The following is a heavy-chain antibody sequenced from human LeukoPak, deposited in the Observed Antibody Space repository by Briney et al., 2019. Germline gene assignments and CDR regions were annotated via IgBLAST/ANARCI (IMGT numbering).Heavy chain of an antibody. D-gene: IGHD1-14*01. V-gene: IGHV4-59*12. CDR3: ARDPGQGYYYYGMDV. CDR1: GGSISSYY. J-gene: IGHJ6*02. CDR2: IYYSGST. Sequence: SETLSLTCTVSGGSISSYYWSWIRQPPGKGLEWIGYIYYSGSTNYNPSLKSRVTISVDTSKNQFSLKLTSVTAADTAVYFCARDPGQGYYYYGMDVWGQGTTATVSS.